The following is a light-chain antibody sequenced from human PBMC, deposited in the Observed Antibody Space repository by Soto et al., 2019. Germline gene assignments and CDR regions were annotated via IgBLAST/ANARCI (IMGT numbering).Light chain of an antibody. CDR2: DNT. V-gene: IGLV1-40*01. CDR1: SSNIGAGYD. Sequence: QSALTQPPSVSGAPGQRVTISCTGGSSNIGAGYDVHWYQQLPGTVPKLLIFDNTNRPSGVPDRFSGSKSGASASLAITGLQTEDEADYYCQSYDRSLSVVFGGGTKLTVL. CDR3: QSYDRSLSVV. J-gene: IGLJ2*01.